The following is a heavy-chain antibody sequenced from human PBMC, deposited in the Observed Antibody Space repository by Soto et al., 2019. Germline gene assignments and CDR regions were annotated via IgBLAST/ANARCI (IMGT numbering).Heavy chain of an antibody. Sequence: PGGSLRLSCAASGFTFSSYGMHWVRQAPGKGLEWVAVISYDGSNKYYADSVKGRFTISRDNSKNTPYLQMNSLRAEDTAVYYCAKSGRGYDIPYWGQGTLVTVSS. CDR1: GFTFSSYG. CDR3: AKSGRGYDIPY. J-gene: IGHJ4*02. V-gene: IGHV3-30*18. CDR2: ISYDGSNK. D-gene: IGHD3-9*01.